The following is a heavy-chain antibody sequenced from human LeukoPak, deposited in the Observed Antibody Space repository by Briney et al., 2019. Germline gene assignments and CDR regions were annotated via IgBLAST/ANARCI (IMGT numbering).Heavy chain of an antibody. CDR2: INHSGST. V-gene: IGHV4-34*01. CDR1: GGSFSGYY. J-gene: IGHJ4*02. D-gene: IGHD2-21*02. Sequence: SETLSLTCAVYGGSFSGYYWSWIRLPPGKGLEWIGEINHSGSTNYNPSLKSRVTISVDTSKNQFSLKLSSVTAADTAVYYCARGPIVVVTARTFDYWGQRTLVTVSS. CDR3: ARGPIVVVTARTFDY.